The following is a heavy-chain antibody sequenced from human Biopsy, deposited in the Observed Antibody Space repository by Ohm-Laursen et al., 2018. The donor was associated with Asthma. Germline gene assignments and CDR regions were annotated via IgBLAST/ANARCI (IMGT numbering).Heavy chain of an antibody. CDR3: ARKAGSCISRTCYSLDF. CDR2: INSVFGTT. D-gene: IGHD2-2*01. V-gene: IGHV1-69*13. Sequence: SVKVSCNSPGGTFNTYVIGWVRQAPGQGLEWMGGINSVFGTTTYPQKFQDRVTITADDSTSTVYMELSSLRSEDTAVYYCARKAGSCISRTCYSLDFWGQGTLVTVPS. J-gene: IGHJ4*02. CDR1: GGTFNTYV.